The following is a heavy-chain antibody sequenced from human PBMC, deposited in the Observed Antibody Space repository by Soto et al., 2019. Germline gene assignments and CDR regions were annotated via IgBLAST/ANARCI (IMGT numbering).Heavy chain of an antibody. J-gene: IGHJ4*02. Sequence: PSETLSLTCTVSGGSVSSGSYYWSWIRQPPGKGLEWIGYIYYSGSTNYNPSLKSRVTISVDTSKNQFSLKLSSVTAADTAVYYCARGRSSSWQYYFDYWGQGTLVTVSS. CDR1: GGSVSSGSYY. D-gene: IGHD6-13*01. V-gene: IGHV4-61*01. CDR2: IYYSGST. CDR3: ARGRSSSWQYYFDY.